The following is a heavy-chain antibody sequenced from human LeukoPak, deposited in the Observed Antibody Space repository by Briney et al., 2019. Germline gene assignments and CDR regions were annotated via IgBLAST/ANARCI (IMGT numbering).Heavy chain of an antibody. D-gene: IGHD2-15*01. Sequence: PSETLSLTCTVSGGSISSGGYYWSWIRQPPGKGLEWIGYIDHGGNTYYNPSLKSRVTISVDRSKNQFSLKLSSGTAADTAVYYCARVDGSPDYWGPGTLLTVSS. V-gene: IGHV4-30-2*01. CDR3: ARVDGSPDY. CDR1: GGSISSGGYY. J-gene: IGHJ4*02. CDR2: IDHGGNT.